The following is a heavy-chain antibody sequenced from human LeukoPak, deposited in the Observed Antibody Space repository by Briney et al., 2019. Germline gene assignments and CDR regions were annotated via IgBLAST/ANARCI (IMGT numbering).Heavy chain of an antibody. CDR3: ARDRLYSSSSEDY. J-gene: IGHJ4*02. V-gene: IGHV3-53*01. Sequence: SGGSLRLSCAASGFTVSSNYMSWVRQAPGKGLEWVSVIYSGGSTYYADSVKGRFTISRDNSKHTLYLQMNSLRVEVTAVYYCARDRLYSSSSEDYWGQGTLVTVSS. CDR1: GFTVSSNY. CDR2: IYSGGST. D-gene: IGHD6-6*01.